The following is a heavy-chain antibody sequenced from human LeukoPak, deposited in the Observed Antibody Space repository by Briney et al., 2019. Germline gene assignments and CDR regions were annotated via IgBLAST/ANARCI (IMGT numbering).Heavy chain of an antibody. J-gene: IGHJ1*01. V-gene: IGHV4-39*07. CDR2: IYYSGST. D-gene: IGHD2-15*01. CDR3: ARGGVGRYFQH. Sequence: SETLSLTCTVSGGSISSSSYYWGWIRQPPGKGLEWIGSIYYSGSTYYNPSLKSRVTISVDTSKNQFSLKLSSVTAADTAVYYCARGGVGRYFQHWGQGTLVTVSS. CDR1: GGSISSSSYY.